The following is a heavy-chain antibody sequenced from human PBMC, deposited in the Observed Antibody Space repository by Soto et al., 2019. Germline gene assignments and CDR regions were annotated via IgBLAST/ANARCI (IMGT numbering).Heavy chain of an antibody. V-gene: IGHV3-15*01. Sequence: PGGSLRVSCAASGFTFSNAWMSWVRQAPGKGLEWVGRIKSKTDGGTTDYAAPVKGRFTISRDDSKNTLYLQMNSLKTEDTAVYYCTTGRDGYNPYYYYGMDVWGHGTTVTVSS. D-gene: IGHD5-12*01. CDR1: GFTFSNAW. CDR3: TTGRDGYNPYYYYGMDV. J-gene: IGHJ6*02. CDR2: IKSKTDGGTT.